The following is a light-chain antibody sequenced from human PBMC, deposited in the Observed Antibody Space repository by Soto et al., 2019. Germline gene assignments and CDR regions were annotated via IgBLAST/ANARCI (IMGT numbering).Light chain of an antibody. Sequence: EIVLTQSPATLSLSPGERATLSCRASQSVGSYLAWYQQKPGQAPRLLIYDASSRPTGIPARFSGSGSGTDFTLTISSLESEDFAVYYCQQRSNWPLTFGGGTKVEIK. CDR3: QQRSNWPLT. V-gene: IGKV3-11*01. CDR1: QSVGSY. J-gene: IGKJ4*01. CDR2: DAS.